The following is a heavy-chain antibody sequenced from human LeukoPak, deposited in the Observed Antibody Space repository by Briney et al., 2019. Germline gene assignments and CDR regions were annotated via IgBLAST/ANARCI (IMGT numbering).Heavy chain of an antibody. V-gene: IGHV3-7*03. Sequence: GGSLRLSCAASGFTFSSYWMSWVRQAPGKGLEWVANIKQDGSEKYYVDSVKGRFTISRDNAKNSLYLQMNSLRAEDTALNYCAREGRMVRGAFDYWGQGTLVTVSS. CDR2: IKQDGSEK. CDR3: AREGRMVRGAFDY. CDR1: GFTFSSYW. D-gene: IGHD3-10*01. J-gene: IGHJ4*02.